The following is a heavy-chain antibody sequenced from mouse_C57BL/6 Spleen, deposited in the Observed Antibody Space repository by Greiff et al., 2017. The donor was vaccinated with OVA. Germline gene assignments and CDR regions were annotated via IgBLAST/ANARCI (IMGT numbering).Heavy chain of an antibody. Sequence: VKLQQPGAELVMPGASVKLSCKASGYTFTSYWMHWVKQRPGQGLEWIGEIDPSDSYTNYNQKFKGKSTLTVDKSSSTAYMQLSSLTSEDSAVYYCALYGSIDYWGQGTTLTVSS. J-gene: IGHJ2*01. CDR3: ALYGSIDY. V-gene: IGHV1-69*01. CDR2: IDPSDSYT. CDR1: GYTFTSYW. D-gene: IGHD1-1*01.